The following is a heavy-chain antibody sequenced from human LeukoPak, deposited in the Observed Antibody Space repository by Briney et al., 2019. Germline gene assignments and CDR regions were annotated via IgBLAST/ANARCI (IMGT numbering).Heavy chain of an antibody. J-gene: IGHJ4*02. CDR2: INWNGGST. D-gene: IGHD3-3*01. V-gene: IGHV3-20*04. Sequence: GGSLRLSCAASGFTFDDYGMSWVRQAPGKGLEWVSGINWNGGSTGYADSVKGRFTISRDNAKNSLYLQVNSLRAEDTALYYCARILHILRFLEWSSFDYWGQGTLVTVSS. CDR3: ARILHILRFLEWSSFDY. CDR1: GFTFDDYG.